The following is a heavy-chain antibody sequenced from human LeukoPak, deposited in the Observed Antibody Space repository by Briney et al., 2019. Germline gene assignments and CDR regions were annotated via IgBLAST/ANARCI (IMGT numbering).Heavy chain of an antibody. V-gene: IGHV3-23*01. CDR1: GFPLSSCA. CDR3: ARYDFWSGNDNFDY. D-gene: IGHD3-3*01. Sequence: GGSLRLSCEASGFPLSSCAMSWVRQAPGKGLEWVSSISGGGISTYYADSVKGRFTISRDNSKNTLYLQMNSLRAEDTAVYYCARYDFWSGNDNFDYWGQGTLVTVSS. CDR2: ISGGGIST. J-gene: IGHJ4*02.